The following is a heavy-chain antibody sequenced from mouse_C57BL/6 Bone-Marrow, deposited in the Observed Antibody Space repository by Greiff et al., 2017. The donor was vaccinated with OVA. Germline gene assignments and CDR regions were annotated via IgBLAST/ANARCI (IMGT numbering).Heavy chain of an antibody. D-gene: IGHD1-1*01. CDR2: IHPISGST. J-gene: IGHJ1*03. CDR1: GYTFTSYW. V-gene: IGHV1-64*01. CDR3: AKQGIYYGSSTERYFDD. Sequence: QVQLQQPGAELVKPGASVKLSCKASGYTFTSYWMHWVKQRPGQGLEWIGMIHPISGSTNYNEKFKSKATLSVDQSSSTAYMQFSSLTSEDSAVYYCAKQGIYYGSSTERYFDDWGKGTTVTVSS.